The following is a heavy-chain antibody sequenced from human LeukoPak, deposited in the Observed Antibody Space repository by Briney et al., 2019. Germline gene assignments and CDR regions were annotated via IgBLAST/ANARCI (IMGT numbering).Heavy chain of an antibody. CDR3: ARSVDGYSYGYSDYYYYMDV. Sequence: SETLSLTCTVSGGSISSYYWSWIRQPAGKGLEWIGRIYTSGSTNYSPSLKSRVTMSVDTSKNQFSLKLSSVTAADTAVYYCARSVDGYSYGYSDYYYYMDVWGKGTTVTVSS. D-gene: IGHD5-18*01. CDR1: GGSISSYY. CDR2: IYTSGST. J-gene: IGHJ6*03. V-gene: IGHV4-4*07.